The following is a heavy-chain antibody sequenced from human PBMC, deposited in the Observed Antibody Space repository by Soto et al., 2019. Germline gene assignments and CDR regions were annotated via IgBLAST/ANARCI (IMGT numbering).Heavy chain of an antibody. CDR3: ARLLWSRGDWFDP. J-gene: IGHJ5*02. Sequence: SETLSLTCTVSGGSVSSYYWSWIRQPPGKGLEWIGYIYYSGSTNYNPSLKSRVTISVDTSKNQFSLKLSSVTAADTAVYYCARLLWSRGDWFDPWGQGTLVTVSS. CDR2: IYYSGST. D-gene: IGHD3-10*01. CDR1: GGSVSSYY. V-gene: IGHV4-59*08.